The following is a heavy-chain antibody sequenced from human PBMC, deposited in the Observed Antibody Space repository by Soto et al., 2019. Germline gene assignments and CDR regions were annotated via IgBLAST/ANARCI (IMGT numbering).Heavy chain of an antibody. CDR3: ASGYDLGMGY. Sequence: PSETLSLTCTVSGDSMKSNSYYWGWIRQPPGKGLEWITTIYSGGSAYSNPSLKSRVTKSVDTSKNQFSLKLCSVTPADTAVYYCASGYDLGMGYWGQGTLVTVCS. CDR2: IYSGGSA. J-gene: IGHJ4*02. D-gene: IGHD5-12*01. CDR1: GDSMKSNSYY. V-gene: IGHV4-39*07.